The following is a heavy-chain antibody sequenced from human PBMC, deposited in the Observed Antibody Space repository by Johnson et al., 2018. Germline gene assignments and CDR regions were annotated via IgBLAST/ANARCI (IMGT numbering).Heavy chain of an antibody. CDR1: GDSMSRYY. CDR2: IYHSGST. Sequence: QVQLQESGPGLVKPSETLSLNCTVSGDSMSRYYWSWIRQPPGKGLEWMGYIYHSGSTKYNPSLMGRVAMSVDTSKKQFSLKLTSVTAADTAVYFCARDDTGYGRENAFYIWGQGTMVTVSS. CDR3: ARDDTGYGRENAFYI. D-gene: IGHD5-12*01. V-gene: IGHV4-59*01. J-gene: IGHJ3*02.